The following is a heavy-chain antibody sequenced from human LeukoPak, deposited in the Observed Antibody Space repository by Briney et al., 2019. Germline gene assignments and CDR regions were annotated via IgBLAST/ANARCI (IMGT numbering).Heavy chain of an antibody. V-gene: IGHV1-46*01. CDR2: INPSGGST. Sequence: ASVTVSCKASGYTFTSYYMHWVRQAPGQGLEWMGIINPSGGSTSYAQKFQGRVTMTRDTSTSTVYMELSSLRSEDTAVYYCARDSSPLRYFDWLFPSVLDYWGQGTLVTVSS. CDR3: ARDSSPLRYFDWLFPSVLDY. CDR1: GYTFTSYY. D-gene: IGHD3-9*01. J-gene: IGHJ4*02.